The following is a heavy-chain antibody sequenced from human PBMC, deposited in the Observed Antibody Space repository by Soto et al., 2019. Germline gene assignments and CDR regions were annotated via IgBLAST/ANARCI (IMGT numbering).Heavy chain of an antibody. CDR2: IWYDGSNK. CDR1: GFTFSSYG. J-gene: IGHJ5*02. Sequence: PGGSLRLSCAASGFTFSSYGMHWVRQAPGKGLEWVAVIWYDGSNKYYADSVKGRFTVSRDNSKNTLYLQMNSLRAEDTAVYYCARVFFVGPSYNWSDPWGQGTLVTVS. D-gene: IGHD3-3*01. CDR3: ARVFFVGPSYNWSDP. V-gene: IGHV3-33*01.